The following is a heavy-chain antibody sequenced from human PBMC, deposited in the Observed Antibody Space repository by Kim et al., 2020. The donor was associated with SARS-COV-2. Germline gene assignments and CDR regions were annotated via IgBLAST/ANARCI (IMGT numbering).Heavy chain of an antibody. CDR3: ARGRLGDYYYGMDV. CDR1: GFTFSSYS. D-gene: IGHD3-16*01. V-gene: IGHV3-48*02. J-gene: IGHJ6*02. CDR2: ISSSSSTI. Sequence: GGSLRLSCAASGFTFSSYSMNWVRQAPGKGLEWVSYISSSSSTIYYADSVKGRFTISRDNAKNSLYLQMNSLRDEDTAVYYCARGRLGDYYYGMDVWGQVTTVTVSS.